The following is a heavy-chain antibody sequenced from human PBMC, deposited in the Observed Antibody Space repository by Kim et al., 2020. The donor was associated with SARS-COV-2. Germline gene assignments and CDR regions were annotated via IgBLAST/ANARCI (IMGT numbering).Heavy chain of an antibody. CDR3: ARDSWFDGSTGGFDY. D-gene: IGHD1-26*01. V-gene: IGHV3-48*03. Sequence: DSVQGRFTISRDNAKNSLYLQMNSLRAEDTAVYYCARDSWFDGSTGGFDYWGPGTLVTVSS. J-gene: IGHJ4*02.